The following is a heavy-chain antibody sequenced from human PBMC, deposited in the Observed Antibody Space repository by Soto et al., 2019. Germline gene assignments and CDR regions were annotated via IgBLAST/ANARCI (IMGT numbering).Heavy chain of an antibody. J-gene: IGHJ4*02. CDR1: GYSFTSYA. CDR3: ARDLLLCSGGSCYHFTTFVY. V-gene: IGHV1-3*01. CDR2: INAGNGNT. Sequence: ASVKVSCKASGYSFTSYAMRWVRQAPGQRLERMGWINAGNGNTKYSQKFQGRVTITRDTSESTAYMELSSLRSEDTAVYYCARDLLLCSGGSCYHFTTFVYWHQRTLLTLST. D-gene: IGHD2-15*01.